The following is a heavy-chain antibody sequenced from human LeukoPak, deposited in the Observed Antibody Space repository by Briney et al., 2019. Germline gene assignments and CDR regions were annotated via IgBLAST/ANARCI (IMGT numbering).Heavy chain of an antibody. CDR1: GFTFDTYG. CDR2: IWYDGSSK. D-gene: IGHD3-22*01. J-gene: IGHJ1*01. Sequence: GGSLRLSCAASGFTFDTYGMHWVRQAPGKGLEWVAVIWYDGSSKYCADSVKGRFTISRDNSKNTLYLQMNSLRAEDTAVYYCARGPTYYYDSSGYHPEYFQHWGQGTLVTVSS. V-gene: IGHV3-33*01. CDR3: ARGPTYYYDSSGYHPEYFQH.